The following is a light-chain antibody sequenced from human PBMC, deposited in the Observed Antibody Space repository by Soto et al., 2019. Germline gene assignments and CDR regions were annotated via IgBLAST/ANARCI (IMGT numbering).Light chain of an antibody. CDR3: HQHYATPYT. CDR1: QSISNY. J-gene: IGKJ2*01. CDR2: GAS. V-gene: IGKV1-39*01. Sequence: DIQMTQSPSSLSASVGDRVTITCRASQSISNYLNWYQQKPGKAPKPLIYGASSLESGVPSRLSGSGSATHFTLTISSLQPEDFATYICHQHYATPYTFGQGSKLEI.